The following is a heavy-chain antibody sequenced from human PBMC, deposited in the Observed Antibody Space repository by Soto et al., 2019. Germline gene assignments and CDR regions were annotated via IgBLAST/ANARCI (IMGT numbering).Heavy chain of an antibody. V-gene: IGHV3-30*18. J-gene: IGHJ4*02. CDR3: AKDRVMGLAHPIAVAGPFDY. D-gene: IGHD6-19*01. Sequence: QVQLVESGGGVVQPGRSLRLSCAASGFTFSSYGMHWVRQAPGKGLEWVAVISYDGSNKYYADSVKGRFTISRDNSKNTLYLQMNSLRAEDTAVYYCAKDRVMGLAHPIAVAGPFDYWGQGTLVTVSS. CDR2: ISYDGSNK. CDR1: GFTFSSYG.